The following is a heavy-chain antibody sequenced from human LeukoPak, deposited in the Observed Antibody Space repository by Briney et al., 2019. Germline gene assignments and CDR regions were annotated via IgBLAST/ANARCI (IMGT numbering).Heavy chain of an antibody. CDR2: INWNSDRI. CDR3: TKGNSGYYSPFDY. CDR1: GFTFDDYA. D-gene: IGHD3-22*01. V-gene: IGHV3-9*01. J-gene: IGHJ4*02. Sequence: GRSLRLSCAASGFTFDDYAMHWVRQAPGKGLEWVSGINWNSDRIGYAGSVKGRFTISRDNAKKSLYLQMNSLRAEDTALYYCTKGNSGYYSPFDYWGQGTLVTVSS.